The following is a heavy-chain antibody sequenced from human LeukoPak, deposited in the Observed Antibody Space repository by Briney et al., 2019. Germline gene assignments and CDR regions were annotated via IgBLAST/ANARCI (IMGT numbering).Heavy chain of an antibody. Sequence: SQTLSLTCAISGDSVSSNSAAWNWIRQSPSRGLEWLGRTYYRSKWYNDYAVSVKSRITINPDTSKNQFSLQLNSVTPEDTAVYYCARDSGPIAAAGRNLNWFDPWGQGTLVTVSS. CDR2: TYYRSKWYN. CDR1: GDSVSSNSAA. J-gene: IGHJ5*02. V-gene: IGHV6-1*01. CDR3: ARDSGPIAAAGRNLNWFDP. D-gene: IGHD6-13*01.